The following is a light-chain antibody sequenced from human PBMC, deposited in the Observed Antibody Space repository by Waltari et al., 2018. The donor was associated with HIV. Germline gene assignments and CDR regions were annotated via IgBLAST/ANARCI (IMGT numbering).Light chain of an antibody. Sequence: QSVLTQPPSASGAPGPRVTISCSGSFSNIGSNTVTWYQQLPGTAPRLLIYGSSQRPSGVPDRFSGSRSDTSASLDISGLHSEDEGDYYCAVWDDSLSEYVFATGTKVFVL. J-gene: IGLJ1*01. CDR1: FSNIGSNT. CDR2: GSS. CDR3: AVWDDSLSEYV. V-gene: IGLV1-44*01.